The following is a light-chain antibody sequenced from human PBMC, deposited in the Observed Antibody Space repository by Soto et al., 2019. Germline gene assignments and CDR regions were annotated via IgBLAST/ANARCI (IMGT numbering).Light chain of an antibody. V-gene: IGKV3D-20*02. CDR1: QSISSSY. Sequence: IVLTQSPVTLSLSPGERATLSCRASQSISSSYLAWYQQKPGQAPRLLIYGASNRATAIPDRFSGSGSGTDFTLTISSLGPEDFAVYYCQQRSNWPLTFGQGTRLEIK. CDR3: QQRSNWPLT. J-gene: IGKJ5*01. CDR2: GAS.